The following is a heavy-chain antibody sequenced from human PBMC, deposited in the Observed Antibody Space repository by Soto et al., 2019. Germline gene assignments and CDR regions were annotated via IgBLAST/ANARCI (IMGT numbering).Heavy chain of an antibody. J-gene: IGHJ6*03. CDR2: ISSSSSTI. V-gene: IGHV3-48*01. Sequence: GGSLRLSCAASGYTFSSYSMNWVRQAPGKGLEWVSYISSSSSTIYYADSVKGRFTISRDNAKNSLYLQMNSLRAEDTAVYYCARALEYCSSTSCHHYYSYMDVWGKGTTVTVSS. CDR3: ARALEYCSSTSCHHYYSYMDV. CDR1: GYTFSSYS. D-gene: IGHD2-2*01.